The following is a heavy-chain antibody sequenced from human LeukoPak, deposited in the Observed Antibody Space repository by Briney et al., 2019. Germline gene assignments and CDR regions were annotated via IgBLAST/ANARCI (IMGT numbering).Heavy chain of an antibody. CDR1: GYTFTSYT. V-gene: IGHV1-18*04. CDR3: ARGHDFVWGSYRTSFDY. Sequence: ASVNVSCKASGYTFTSYTITWVRQAPGQGLEWMGWISAYNGNTNYAQKFQDRVTITTDTSTSTAYMELRGLRSDDTAVYYCARGHDFVWGSYRTSFDYWGQGTLVTVSS. CDR2: ISAYNGNT. J-gene: IGHJ4*02. D-gene: IGHD3-16*02.